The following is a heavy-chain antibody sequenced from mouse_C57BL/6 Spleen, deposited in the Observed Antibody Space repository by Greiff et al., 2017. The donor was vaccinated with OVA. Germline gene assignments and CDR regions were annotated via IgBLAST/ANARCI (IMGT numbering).Heavy chain of an antibody. CDR3: ARNYGSSGFDY. Sequence: QVQLQQSGPELVKPGASVKISCKASGYAFSSSWMNWVKQRPGKGLEWIGRLYPGDGDTNYNGKFKGKATLTADKSSSTAYMQRSSLTSEDSAVYFCARNYGSSGFDYWGQGTTLTVSS. D-gene: IGHD1-1*01. V-gene: IGHV1-82*01. CDR1: GYAFSSSW. J-gene: IGHJ2*01. CDR2: LYPGDGDT.